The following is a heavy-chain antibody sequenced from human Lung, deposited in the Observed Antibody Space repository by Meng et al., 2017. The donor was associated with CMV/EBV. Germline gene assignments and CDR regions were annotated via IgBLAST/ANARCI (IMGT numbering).Heavy chain of an antibody. D-gene: IGHD2/OR15-2a*01. CDR2: ISTNTGTP. Sequence: VHLLTPGSEWKKPGAYVKVSCKASGYTFSTYTINWVRQAHGRGLEWMGWISTNTGTPTYTQGFTGRFVFSLDTSVSTAYLQISSLKAEDTAVYYCARGGNFDPWGQGTLVTVSS. J-gene: IGHJ5*02. V-gene: IGHV7-4-1*02. CDR1: GYTFSTYT. CDR3: ARGGNFDP.